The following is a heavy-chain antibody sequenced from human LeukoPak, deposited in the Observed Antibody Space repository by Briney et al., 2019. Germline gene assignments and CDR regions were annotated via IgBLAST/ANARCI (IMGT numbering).Heavy chain of an antibody. V-gene: IGHV1-46*01. CDR3: ARVAPITMVRGVNIGPFDY. CDR1: GYTFTSYY. Sequence: GASVKVSCKASGYTFTSYYMHWVRQAPGQGLEWMGIINPSGGSTSYAQKFQGRVTMTRDTSTSTVYMELSSLRSEDTAVYYCARVAPITMVRGVNIGPFDYWGQGTLVTVSS. J-gene: IGHJ4*02. D-gene: IGHD3-10*01. CDR2: INPSGGST.